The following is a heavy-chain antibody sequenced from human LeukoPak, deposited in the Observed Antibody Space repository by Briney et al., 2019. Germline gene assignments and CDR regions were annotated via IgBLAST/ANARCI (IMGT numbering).Heavy chain of an antibody. D-gene: IGHD2-21*01. V-gene: IGHV1-2*02. CDR1: GYTFTGYY. CDR2: INPNSGGT. CDR3: AIGSAHIVVVIATDYYMDV. J-gene: IGHJ6*03. Sequence: ASVKVSCKASGYTFTGYYMHWVRQAPGQGLEWMGWINPNSGGTNYAQKFQGRVTMTRDTSISTAYMGLGRLRSDDTAVYYCAIGSAHIVVVIATDYYMDVWGKGTTVTVSS.